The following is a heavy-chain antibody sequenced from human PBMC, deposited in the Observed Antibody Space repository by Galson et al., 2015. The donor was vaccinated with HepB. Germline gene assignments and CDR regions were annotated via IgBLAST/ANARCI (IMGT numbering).Heavy chain of an antibody. CDR2: IYYSGST. V-gene: IGHV4-61*08. CDR3: ARHRPPRDSYYGSGSPGRWFDP. D-gene: IGHD3-10*01. Sequence: ETLSLTCAVSGGSISSGGYSWSWIRQPPGKGLEWIGYIYYSGSTNYNPSLKSRVTMSVDTSKNQFSPKLSSVTAADTAVYYCARHRPPRDSYYGSGSPGRWFDPWGQGTLVTVSS. CDR1: GGSISSGGYS. J-gene: IGHJ5*02.